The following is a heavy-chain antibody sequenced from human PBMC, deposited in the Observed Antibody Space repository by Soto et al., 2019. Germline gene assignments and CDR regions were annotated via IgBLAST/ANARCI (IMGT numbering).Heavy chain of an antibody. J-gene: IGHJ4*02. CDR3: ARQTTVDY. D-gene: IGHD4-17*01. CDR1: GFSFSNYA. CDR2: ISNNGGST. V-gene: IGHV3-64*01. Sequence: PGGSLRLSCVASGFSFSNYAMHWVRQAPGKGLEYVSAISNNGGSTYYANSVKGRFIISRDNSKNTLYLQMNSLRAEDMAVYYCARQTTVDYWGQGTLVTVSS.